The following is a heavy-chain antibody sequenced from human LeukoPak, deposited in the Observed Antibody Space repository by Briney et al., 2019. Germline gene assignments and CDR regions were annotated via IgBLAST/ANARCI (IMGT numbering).Heavy chain of an antibody. CDR1: GGSSSSYY. J-gene: IGHJ6*03. CDR3: ARDHSSASYTYYYYYMDV. D-gene: IGHD1-26*01. Sequence: SETLSLTCTGSGGSSSSYYWSWIRQPPGKGLEGMGYIYYSGSTNYKPSLKSRVTISVDTSKHQFSLKLPSVTAADTAVYYCARDHSSASYTYYYYYMDVWGKGTTVTVSS. V-gene: IGHV4-59*01. CDR2: IYYSGST.